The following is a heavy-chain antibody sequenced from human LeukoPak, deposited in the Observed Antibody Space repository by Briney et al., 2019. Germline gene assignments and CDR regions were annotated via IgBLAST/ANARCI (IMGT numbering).Heavy chain of an antibody. J-gene: IGHJ3*02. CDR3: ARLGSDEDAFDI. CDR2: IYYSGST. V-gene: IGHV4-39*01. CDR1: GGSISSSSYY. Sequence: SETLSLTCTVSGGSISSSSYYWGWILQPPGKGLEWIGSIYYSGSTYYNPSLKSRVTISVDTSKNQFSLKLSSVTAADTAVYYCARLGSDEDAFDIWGQGTMVTVSS. D-gene: IGHD1-26*01.